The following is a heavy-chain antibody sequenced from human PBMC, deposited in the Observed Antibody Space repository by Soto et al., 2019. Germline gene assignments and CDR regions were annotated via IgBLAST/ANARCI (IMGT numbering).Heavy chain of an antibody. CDR1: GFTFSSYW. V-gene: IGHV3-74*01. CDR3: ARVDYYDSSGPLDY. D-gene: IGHD3-22*01. Sequence: VGSLRLSCAASGFTFSSYWMHWVRQAPGKGLVWVSRINSDGSSTSYADSVKGRFTISRDNAKNTLYLQMNSLRAEDTAVYYCARVDYYDSSGPLDYWGQGTLVTVSS. J-gene: IGHJ4*02. CDR2: INSDGSST.